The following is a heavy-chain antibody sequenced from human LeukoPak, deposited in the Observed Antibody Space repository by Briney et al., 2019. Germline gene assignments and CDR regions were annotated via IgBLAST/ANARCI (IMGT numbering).Heavy chain of an antibody. CDR1: GFTFSGYG. CDR3: ARSHPWGMNYYYYYGMDV. D-gene: IGHD2-8*02. CDR2: LSYDGSNK. J-gene: IGHJ6*02. Sequence: GGSLRLSCAASGFTFSGYGIHWVRQAPGKGLEWVAFLSYDGSNKFYADSVKGRFTISRDNSKNTLYLQMNSLRAEDTAVYYCARSHPWGMNYYYYYGMDVWGQGTTVTVSS. V-gene: IGHV3-33*01.